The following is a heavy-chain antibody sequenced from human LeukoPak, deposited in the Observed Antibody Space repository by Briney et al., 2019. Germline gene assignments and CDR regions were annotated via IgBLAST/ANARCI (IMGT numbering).Heavy chain of an antibody. Sequence: GGSLRLSCATEGFMVDMSDMGWVRQAVEKVTGWVCGISWDGVNIGCAKSVKGRFTISRDNTKNSLFLQMNSLRADDTALYYCASLDDSSDHDYWGQGTLVTVSS. CDR1: GFMVDMSD. D-gene: IGHD3-22*01. CDR3: ASLDDSSDHDY. CDR2: ISWDGVNI. V-gene: IGHV3-20*04. J-gene: IGHJ4*02.